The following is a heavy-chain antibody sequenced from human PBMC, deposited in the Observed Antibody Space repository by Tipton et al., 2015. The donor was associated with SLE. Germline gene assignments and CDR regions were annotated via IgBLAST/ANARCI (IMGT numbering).Heavy chain of an antibody. CDR1: GASISSHY. CDR3: ARGRDYYDNSGQGWFDP. CDR2: INHSGST. Sequence: TLSLTCTVSGASISSHYWSWIRQPPVKGLEWIGEINHSGSTNYNPPPKSRLTISLDTSKNQFSLKLSSVTAADTAVYYCARGRDYYDNSGQGWFDPWGQGTLVTVSS. J-gene: IGHJ5*02. D-gene: IGHD3-22*01. V-gene: IGHV4-34*01.